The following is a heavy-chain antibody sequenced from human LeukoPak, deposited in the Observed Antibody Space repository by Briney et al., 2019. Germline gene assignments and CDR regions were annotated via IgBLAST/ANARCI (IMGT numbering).Heavy chain of an antibody. Sequence: SETLSLTCTVSGGSISTYYWSWIRQPPGKGLEWIGYIYYSGSTNYNPSLKSRVTISVDTSKNQLSLKLISVTAADTAVDYCARARSYYYYYMDVWGKGTTVTVSS. J-gene: IGHJ6*03. CDR2: IYYSGST. CDR1: GGSISTYY. CDR3: ARARSYYYYYMDV. V-gene: IGHV4-59*01.